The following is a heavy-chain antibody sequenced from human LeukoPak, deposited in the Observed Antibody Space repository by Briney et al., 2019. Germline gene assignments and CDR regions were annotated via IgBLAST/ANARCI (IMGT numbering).Heavy chain of an antibody. J-gene: IGHJ5*02. CDR3: ARGRVPAAMSGPGWFDP. D-gene: IGHD2-2*01. Sequence: ASVKVYCKASGYTFTRYYMHWVRQAPGQGLEWMGIINPSGGSTSYAQKFQGRVTMTRDTSTSTVYMELSSLRSEDTAVYYCARGRVPAAMSGPGWFDPWGQGTLVTVSS. CDR1: GYTFTRYY. CDR2: INPSGGST. V-gene: IGHV1-46*01.